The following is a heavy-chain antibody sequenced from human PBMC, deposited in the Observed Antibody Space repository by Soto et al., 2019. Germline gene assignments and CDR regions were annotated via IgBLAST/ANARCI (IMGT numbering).Heavy chain of an antibody. D-gene: IGHD2-21*02. Sequence: QVQLVESGGGVVQPGRSLRLSCAASGFTFSSYGMHWVRQAPGKGLEWVAVIWYDGSNKYYADSVKGRFTISRDNSKNTLYLQMNSLRAEDTAVYYYARDRIVVVTAISYYFDYWGQGTLVTVSS. V-gene: IGHV3-33*01. CDR2: IWYDGSNK. J-gene: IGHJ4*02. CDR3: ARDRIVVVTAISYYFDY. CDR1: GFTFSSYG.